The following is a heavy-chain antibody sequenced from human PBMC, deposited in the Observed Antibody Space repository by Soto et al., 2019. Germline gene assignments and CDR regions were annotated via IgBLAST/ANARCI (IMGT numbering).Heavy chain of an antibody. V-gene: IGHV5-51*01. CDR3: ARGWRETYYDFWGGYPPDYYYYGMDV. J-gene: IGHJ6*02. CDR1: GYSFTSYW. CDR2: IYPGDSDT. Sequence: PGESLKISCKGSGYSFTSYWIGWVRQMPGKGLEWMGIIYPGDSDTRYSPSFQGQVTISADKSISTAYLQWSSLKASDTAMYYCARGWRETYYDFWGGYPPDYYYYGMDVWGQGTTVTVSS. D-gene: IGHD3-3*01.